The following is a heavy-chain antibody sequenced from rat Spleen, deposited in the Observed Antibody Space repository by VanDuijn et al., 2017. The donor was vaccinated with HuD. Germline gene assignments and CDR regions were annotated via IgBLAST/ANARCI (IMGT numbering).Heavy chain of an antibody. J-gene: IGHJ2*01. V-gene: IGHV2-1*01. Sequence: QVQMKETGPGLVQPSQTLSLTCTVSGFSLSSNSVSWIRQPPGKGLEWMGVIWTGGSTAYNSLLKSRLSISRDTSKSQLFLKMNSLQTEDTAMYFCARLTIGSWGQGVMVTVSS. CDR1: GFSLSSNS. CDR3: ARLTIGS. CDR2: IWTGGST. D-gene: IGHD1-3*01.